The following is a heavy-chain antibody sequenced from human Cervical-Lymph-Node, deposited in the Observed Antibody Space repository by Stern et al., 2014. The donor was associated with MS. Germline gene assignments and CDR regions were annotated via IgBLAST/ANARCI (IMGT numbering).Heavy chain of an antibody. V-gene: IGHV3-9*01. CDR1: GFTFDDYA. CDR2: ISWNRGSI. D-gene: IGHD1-26*01. J-gene: IGHJ4*02. CDR3: AKDSGSYYGPYYFDY. Sequence: EVQLVESGGGLVQPGRSLRLSCAASGFTFDDYAMHWVRQAPGQGLEWVSGISWNRGSIGYADSVKGRFTISRDNAKNSLYLQMNSLRAEDTALYYCAKDSGSYYGPYYFDYWGQGTLVTVSS.